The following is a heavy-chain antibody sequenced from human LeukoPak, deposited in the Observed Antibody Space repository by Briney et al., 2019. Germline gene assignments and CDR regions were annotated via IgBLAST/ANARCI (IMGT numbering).Heavy chain of an antibody. J-gene: IGHJ5*02. D-gene: IGHD3-10*02. CDR1: GGTFSSYA. V-gene: IGHV1-69*01. Sequence: GSSVKVSCKASGGTFSSYAISWVRQAPGQGLEWMGGIIPIFGTANYAQKFQGRVTITADESTSTAYMELSRLRSDDTAVYYCARDMFGTPGFDPWGQGTLVTVSS. CDR2: IIPIFGTA. CDR3: ARDMFGTPGFDP.